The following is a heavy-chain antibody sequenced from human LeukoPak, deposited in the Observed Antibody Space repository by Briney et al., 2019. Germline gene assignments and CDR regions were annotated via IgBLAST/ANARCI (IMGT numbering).Heavy chain of an antibody. CDR1: GFIFSSYA. J-gene: IGHJ4*02. D-gene: IGHD3-10*01. CDR2: ISDSGDSA. Sequence: GGSLRLSCAASGFIFSSYAMSWVRQAPGKGLEWVSAISDSGDSAFSADPVKGRFTISRDNSKNTLYLQMNSLRAEDTAVYYGEKAGRQESSTPGGGGTGATVSS. CDR3: EKAGRQESSTP. V-gene: IGHV3-23*01.